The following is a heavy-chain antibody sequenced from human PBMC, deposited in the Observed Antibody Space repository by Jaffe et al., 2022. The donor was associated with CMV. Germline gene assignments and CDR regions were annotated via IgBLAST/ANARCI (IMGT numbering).Heavy chain of an antibody. CDR2: VYYTGSA. CDR3: ARHHSSGYLIFFYFDS. CDR1: GGSISSSRYY. J-gene: IGHJ4*02. D-gene: IGHD6-19*01. Sequence: QLQLQQSGPGLVKPSETLSLNCTVSGGSISSSRYYWGWIRQTPGKGLEWIGSVYYTGSAYYNPSLKSRVTISVDKSKNHFSLKVSSVTAADTAVYYCARHHSSGYLIFFYFDSWGQGTPVTVSS. V-gene: IGHV4-39*01.